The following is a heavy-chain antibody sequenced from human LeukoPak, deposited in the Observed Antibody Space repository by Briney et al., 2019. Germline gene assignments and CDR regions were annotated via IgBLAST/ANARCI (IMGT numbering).Heavy chain of an antibody. CDR3: ARHREPGYCSSTSCNESYFDY. Sequence: GGSLRLSCAASGFTFSSCAMSWVRQAPGKGLEWVSAISGSGGRPYYADSVKGRFTISRDNSKNMLYLQMNSLRAEDTAVYYCARHREPGYCSSTSCNESYFDYSGEGTLVTVSS. CDR2: ISGSGGRP. D-gene: IGHD2-2*01. CDR1: GFTFSSCA. J-gene: IGHJ4*02. V-gene: IGHV3-23*01.